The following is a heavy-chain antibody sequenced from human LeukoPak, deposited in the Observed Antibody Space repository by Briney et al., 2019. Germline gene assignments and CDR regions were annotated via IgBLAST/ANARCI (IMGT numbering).Heavy chain of an antibody. CDR1: GFTFTNYA. V-gene: IGHV3-7*01. D-gene: IGHD2-2*01. J-gene: IGHJ4*02. CDR2: INQDGSEK. CDR3: APHCSSASCPDY. Sequence: GGSLRLSCAASGFTFTNYAMTWVRQAPGKGLEWVANINQDGSEKYYVDSVKGRFTISRDNARNSLYLQMNSLRTEDTSVYYCAPHCSSASCPDYWGQGTLVTVSS.